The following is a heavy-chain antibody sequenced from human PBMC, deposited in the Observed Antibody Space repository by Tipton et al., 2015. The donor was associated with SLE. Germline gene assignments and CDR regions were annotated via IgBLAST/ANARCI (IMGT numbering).Heavy chain of an antibody. CDR3: ARQSEYSDWTGFWFDP. CDR2: MFFSGNT. J-gene: IGHJ5*02. D-gene: IGHD3/OR15-3a*01. V-gene: IGHV4-59*08. CDR1: GGSISGYY. Sequence: TLSLTCTVSGGSISGYYWNWIRQPPGKGLEWIGYMFFSGNTHYPPTLNPSLKSRVTISGDMSKNQFSPKLTSVTAADTAVYYCARQSEYSDWTGFWFDPWGQGTLVTVSS.